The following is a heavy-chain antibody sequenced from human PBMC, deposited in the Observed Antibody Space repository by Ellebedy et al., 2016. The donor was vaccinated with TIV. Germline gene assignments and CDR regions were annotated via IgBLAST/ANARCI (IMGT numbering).Heavy chain of an antibody. J-gene: IGHJ4*02. V-gene: IGHV1-8*01. D-gene: IGHD2-21*01. CDR3: ARGKRTFLWSDY. Sequence: AASVKVSCKTSGYTFGSFDIVWVRQATGQGLEWMEWMNPNSANTGYAEKFRGRITMTRDTSIDTAYMELISLRSEDTAVYYCARGKRTFLWSDYWGQGTLVTVSS. CDR1: GYTFGSFD. CDR2: MNPNSANT.